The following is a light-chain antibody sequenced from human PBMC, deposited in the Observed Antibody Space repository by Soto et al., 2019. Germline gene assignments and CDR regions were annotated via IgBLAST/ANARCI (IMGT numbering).Light chain of an antibody. V-gene: IGLV1-51*01. CDR3: GTWHSSLSAGV. Sequence: QSVLTQPPSVSAASGQKVTISCSGRTSNIGNNYVYWYQQLPGTAPKLLIYENNKRASGIPDRFSGSKSGTSATLGITGLQTGDEADYYCGTWHSSLSAGVFGGGTKVTVL. J-gene: IGLJ3*02. CDR2: ENN. CDR1: TSNIGNNY.